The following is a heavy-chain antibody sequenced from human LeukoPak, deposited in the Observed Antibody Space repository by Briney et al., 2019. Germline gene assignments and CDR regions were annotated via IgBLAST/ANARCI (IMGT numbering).Heavy chain of an antibody. J-gene: IGHJ4*02. D-gene: IGHD3-22*01. Sequence: ASVKVSCKASGYTFTGYYMHWVRQAPGQGLEWMGWINPNSGGTNYAQKFQGRVTTTRDTSISTAYMELSRLRSDDTAVYYCARIEPTRYYYDSSGYYPYWGQGTLVTVSS. CDR2: INPNSGGT. V-gene: IGHV1-2*02. CDR1: GYTFTGYY. CDR3: ARIEPTRYYYDSSGYYPY.